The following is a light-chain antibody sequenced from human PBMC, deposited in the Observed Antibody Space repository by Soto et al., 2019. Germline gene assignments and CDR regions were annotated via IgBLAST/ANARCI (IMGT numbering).Light chain of an antibody. J-gene: IGLJ2*01. V-gene: IGLV2-14*01. CDR1: SSDVGAYNF. CDR3: SSYTSSTTLSI. Sequence: QSALTQPASVSGSPGQSITISCSGTSSDVGAYNFVSWYQVHPGRAPKLIISEVTNRPSGVSNRFSGSKSGDTASLTISGLLAEDEADYYCSSYTSSTTLSIFGGGTKLTVL. CDR2: EVT.